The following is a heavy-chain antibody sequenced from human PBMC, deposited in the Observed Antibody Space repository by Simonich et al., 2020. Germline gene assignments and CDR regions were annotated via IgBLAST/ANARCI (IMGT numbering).Heavy chain of an antibody. CDR1: GFTFSSYS. J-gene: IGHJ6*02. Sequence: EVQLVESGGGLVKPGGSLRLSCAASGFTFSSYSMNWVRQAPGKGREWVSSISSSSSYIYYADAVKGRFTISIDNAKNSLYLQMNSLRAEDTAVDYCARWIAVAGTGAYGMDVWGQGTTVTVSS. V-gene: IGHV3-21*01. CDR2: ISSSSSYI. CDR3: ARWIAVAGTGAYGMDV. D-gene: IGHD6-19*01.